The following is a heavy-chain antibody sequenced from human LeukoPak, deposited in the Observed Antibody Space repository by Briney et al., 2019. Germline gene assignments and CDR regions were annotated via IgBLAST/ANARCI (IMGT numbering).Heavy chain of an antibody. CDR1: GFTFSNYA. CDR3: VKPPGGYYYYFEY. Sequence: PGGSLRLSCAASGFTFSNYAMNWVRQAPGKGLEWVSTISGSGGSTHYADSVKGRFTISRDNSKNTLFLQMNSLRAEDTAVYYCVKPPGGYYYYFEYWGQGTLVTVSS. J-gene: IGHJ4*02. CDR2: ISGSGGST. V-gene: IGHV3-23*01. D-gene: IGHD3-22*01.